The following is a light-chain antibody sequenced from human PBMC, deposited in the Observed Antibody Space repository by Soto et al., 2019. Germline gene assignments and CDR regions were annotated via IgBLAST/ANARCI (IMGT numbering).Light chain of an antibody. Sequence: EIVLTQSPATLSLSPGERATLSCRASQSVSSSLAWYQHKPGQAPRLLIYDASSRATGIPARFSGSGSGTDFTLTISSLEPDDFAVYYCQQRSNWPPLTFGGGTKVEIK. V-gene: IGKV3-11*01. J-gene: IGKJ4*01. CDR1: QSVSSS. CDR3: QQRSNWPPLT. CDR2: DAS.